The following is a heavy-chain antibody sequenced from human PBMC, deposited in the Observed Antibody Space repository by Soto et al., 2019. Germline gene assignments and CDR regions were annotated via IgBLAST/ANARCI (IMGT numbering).Heavy chain of an antibody. CDR1: GGAFSGFY. J-gene: IGHJ5*02. V-gene: IGHV4-34*01. CDR3: ARRDDFWSGTYNWFDP. D-gene: IGHD3-3*01. CDR2: INHSGST. Sequence: SETLSLPCAGYGGAFSGFYWSWVRPPPGKGLEWIGEINHSGSTDYNPSLKSRVTISVDTSKNQFSLKLSSVTAADTAVYYCARRDDFWSGTYNWFDPWGQGTLVTVSS.